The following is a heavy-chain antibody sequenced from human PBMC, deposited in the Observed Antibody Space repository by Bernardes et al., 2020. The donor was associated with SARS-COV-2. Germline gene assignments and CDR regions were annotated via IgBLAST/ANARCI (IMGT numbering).Heavy chain of an antibody. D-gene: IGHD2-2*01. CDR1: GFTFSSYW. Sequence: GALRLSCAASGFTFSSYWMSWVRQAPVKGLEWVANIKQDGSEKYYVDSVKGRFTISRDNAKNSLYLQMNSLRAEDTAVYYCASSPCSSTSCYYYYGMDVWGQGPTVTVSS. CDR3: ASSPCSSTSCYYYYGMDV. V-gene: IGHV3-7*01. CDR2: IKQDGSEK. J-gene: IGHJ6*02.